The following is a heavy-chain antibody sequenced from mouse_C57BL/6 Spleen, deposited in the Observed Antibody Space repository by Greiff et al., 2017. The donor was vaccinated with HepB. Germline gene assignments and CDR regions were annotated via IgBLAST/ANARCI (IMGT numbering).Heavy chain of an antibody. D-gene: IGHD1-1*01. V-gene: IGHV5-6*01. CDR2: ISSGGSYT. J-gene: IGHJ2*01. CDR3: ARQESYYYGSSYYFDY. Sequence: EVQRVESGGDLVKPGGSLKLSCAASGFTFSSYGMSWVRQTPDKRLEWVATISSGGSYTYYPDSVKGRFTISRDNAKNTLYLQMSSLKSEDTAMYYCARQESYYYGSSYYFDYWGQGTTLTVSS. CDR1: GFTFSSYG.